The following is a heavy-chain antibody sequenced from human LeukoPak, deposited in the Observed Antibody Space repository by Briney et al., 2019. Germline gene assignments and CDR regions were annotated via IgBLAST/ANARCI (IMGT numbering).Heavy chain of an antibody. CDR2: IYYSGST. CDR1: GGSLSSSSYY. Sequence: PSETLSLTCTVSGGSLSSSSYYWGWIRQPPGKGLVWIGSIYYSGSTYCNPSLKRRVTISVDTSKNQFSLKLSSVTAADTAVYYCARQEWLVFDYWGQGTLVTVSS. D-gene: IGHD6-19*01. CDR3: ARQEWLVFDY. V-gene: IGHV4-39*01. J-gene: IGHJ4*02.